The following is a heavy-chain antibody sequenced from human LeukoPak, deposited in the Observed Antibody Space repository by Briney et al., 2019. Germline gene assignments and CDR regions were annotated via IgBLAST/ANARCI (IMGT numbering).Heavy chain of an antibody. J-gene: IGHJ4*02. CDR2: IYYSGST. Sequence: PSETLSLTCTVSGGSINSNNYYWGWIRQPPGKGLEWIGYIYYSGSTYYNPSLKSRVTISVDTSKNQFSLKLSSVTAADTAVYYCARDRLYGDLDYWGQGTLVTVSS. CDR1: GGSINSNNYY. V-gene: IGHV4-31*03. CDR3: ARDRLYGDLDY. D-gene: IGHD7-27*01.